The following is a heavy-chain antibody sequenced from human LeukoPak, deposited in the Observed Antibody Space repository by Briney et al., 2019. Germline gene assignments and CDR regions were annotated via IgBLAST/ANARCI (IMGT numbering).Heavy chain of an antibody. Sequence: GGSLRLSCAASGLTFSIYNMHWVRQAPGKGLEWGSSISSSSSYIYYADSVKGRFTISRDNGKKSLYLQMNNLRAEDTAVYYCAQCFGTSCFDFDYWGQGTLVTVSS. D-gene: IGHD2-2*01. V-gene: IGHV3-21*01. J-gene: IGHJ4*02. CDR2: ISSSSSYI. CDR3: AQCFGTSCFDFDY. CDR1: GLTFSIYN.